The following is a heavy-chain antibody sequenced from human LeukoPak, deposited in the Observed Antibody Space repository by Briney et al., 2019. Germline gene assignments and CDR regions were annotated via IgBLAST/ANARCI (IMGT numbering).Heavy chain of an antibody. J-gene: IGHJ4*02. CDR3: AKTPLHRLFDY. Sequence: PGGSLRLSCAASGFSFSSYSMNWVRQAPGKGLEWVSAISGSGGSTYYADSVKGRFTISRDNSKNTLYLQMNSLRAEDTAVYYCAKTPLHRLFDYWGQGTLVTVSS. V-gene: IGHV3-23*01. CDR2: ISGSGGST. CDR1: GFSFSSYS.